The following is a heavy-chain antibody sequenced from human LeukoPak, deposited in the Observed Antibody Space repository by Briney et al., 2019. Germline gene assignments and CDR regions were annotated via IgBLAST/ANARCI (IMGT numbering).Heavy chain of an antibody. CDR3: AELGITMIGGV. Sequence: GSQRLSCAASGFTFSSYEMKWVRQAPGKGLEGVSYISSSGSTIYYADSVKGRFTISRDNAKNSLYLQMNSLRAEDTAVYYCAELGITMIGGVWGKGTTVTISS. CDR2: ISSSGSTI. V-gene: IGHV3-48*03. D-gene: IGHD3-10*02. J-gene: IGHJ6*04. CDR1: GFTFSSYE.